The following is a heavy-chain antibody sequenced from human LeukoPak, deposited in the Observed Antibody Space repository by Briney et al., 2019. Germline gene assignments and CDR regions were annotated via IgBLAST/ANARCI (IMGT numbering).Heavy chain of an antibody. CDR3: ARVCGSYFWYYYYMDV. J-gene: IGHJ6*03. V-gene: IGHV4-39*07. D-gene: IGHD1-26*01. Sequence: PSETLSLTCTVSGGSISSSSHYWGWIRQPPGKGLEWIGRIYYSGSTYYNPSLKSRVTISVDTSKNQFSLKLSSVTAADTAVYYCARVCGSYFWYYYYMDVWGKGTTVTVSS. CDR1: GGSISSSSHY. CDR2: IYYSGST.